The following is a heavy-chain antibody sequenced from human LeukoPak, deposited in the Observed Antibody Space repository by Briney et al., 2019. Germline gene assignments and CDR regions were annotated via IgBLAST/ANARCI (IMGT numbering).Heavy chain of an antibody. V-gene: IGHV3-21*01. CDR3: ARRASYYGSGNYYDY. J-gene: IGHJ4*02. D-gene: IGHD3-10*01. CDR1: GFTFSSYS. Sequence: GSLRLSCAASGFTFSSYSMNWVRQAPGKGLEWVSSISSSSSYIYYADSVKGRFTISRDNAKNSLYLQMNSLRVEDTAVYFCARRASYYGSGNYYDYWGQGTLVTVSS. CDR2: ISSSSSYI.